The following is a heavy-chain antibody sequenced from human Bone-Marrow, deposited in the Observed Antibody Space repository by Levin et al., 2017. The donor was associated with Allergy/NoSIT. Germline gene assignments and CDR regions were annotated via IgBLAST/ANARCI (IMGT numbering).Heavy chain of an antibody. CDR2: INHSGST. CDR3: ARAGRYDY. CDR1: NYSISDGHY. J-gene: IGHJ4*02. D-gene: IGHD3-9*01. V-gene: IGHV4-38-2*02. Sequence: SQTLSLTCTVSNYSISDGHYWGWIRQPPGKGLEGIGSINHSGSTYYNPSLKSRVTISVDTSKSQFSLKLSSVTAADTAVYYCARAGRYDYWGQGALVTVSS.